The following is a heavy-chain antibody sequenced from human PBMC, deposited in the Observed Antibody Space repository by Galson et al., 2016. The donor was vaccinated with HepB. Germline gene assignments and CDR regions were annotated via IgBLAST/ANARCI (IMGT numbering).Heavy chain of an antibody. Sequence: GSLRLSCAASGITFRDHYMSWIRQVPGKGLEWIAYISNTGNTIYYADSVKGRFTISRDNAKNSVFLQMNNLRADDTAPYYCATGSNYVIVPGSFEFWGQGTLVTVSS. CDR3: ATGSNYVIVPGSFEF. CDR1: GITFRDHY. V-gene: IGHV3-11*01. D-gene: IGHD3-10*01. CDR2: ISNTGNTI. J-gene: IGHJ3*01.